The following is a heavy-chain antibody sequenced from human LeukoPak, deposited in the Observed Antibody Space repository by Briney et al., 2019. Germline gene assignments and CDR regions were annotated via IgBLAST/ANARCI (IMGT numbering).Heavy chain of an antibody. Sequence: GESLKISCKGSGYSFTSYWIGWVRQMPGKDLEWMGIIYPGDSDTRYSPSFQGQVTISADKSISTAYLQWSSLKASDTAMYYCARAPSTVTNPYYFDYWGQGTLVTVSS. CDR3: ARAPSTVTNPYYFDY. CDR1: GYSFTSYW. V-gene: IGHV5-51*01. J-gene: IGHJ4*02. D-gene: IGHD4-17*01. CDR2: IYPGDSDT.